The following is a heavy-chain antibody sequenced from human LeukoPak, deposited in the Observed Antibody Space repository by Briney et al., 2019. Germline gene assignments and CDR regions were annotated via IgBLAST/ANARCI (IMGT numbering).Heavy chain of an antibody. J-gene: IGHJ4*02. CDR3: ARAYYSSSWYVVY. CDR2: INPSGGST. D-gene: IGHD6-13*01. V-gene: IGHV1-46*01. Sequence: GASVKVSCKASGDIFSNYGITWVRQAPGQGLEWMGIINPSGGSTSYAQKFQGRVTMTRDTSTSTVYMELSSLRSEDTAVYYCARAYYSSSWYVVYWGQGTLVTVSS. CDR1: GDIFSNYG.